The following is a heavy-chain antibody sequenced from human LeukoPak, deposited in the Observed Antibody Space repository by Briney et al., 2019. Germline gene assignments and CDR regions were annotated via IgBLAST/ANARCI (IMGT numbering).Heavy chain of an antibody. D-gene: IGHD6-6*01. J-gene: IGHJ5*02. V-gene: IGHV4-34*01. CDR1: GGSFSGYY. Sequence: PSETLSLTCAVYGGSFSGYYWSWIRQPPGKGLEWIGEINHSGSTNYNPSLKSRVTISVDTSKNQFSLKLSSVTAADTAVYYCAREPDIAARRVWFDPWGQGTLVTVSS. CDR2: INHSGST. CDR3: AREPDIAARRVWFDP.